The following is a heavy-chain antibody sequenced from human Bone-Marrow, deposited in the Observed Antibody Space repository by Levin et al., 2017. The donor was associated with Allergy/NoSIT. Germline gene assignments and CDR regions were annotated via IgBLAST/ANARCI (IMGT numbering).Heavy chain of an antibody. D-gene: IGHD2-21*02. J-gene: IGHJ2*01. V-gene: IGHV3-74*01. Sequence: PGGSLRLSCEASGFTFSSYWIHWVRQLPGKGPMWVSRIDGDGTTTHYADSVEGRFTISRDNAENTVYLQMNSLRADDTAVYYCARINCGGNCYGRDWYFDLWGRGTLVTVSS. CDR2: IDGDGTTT. CDR1: GFTFSSYW. CDR3: ARINCGGNCYGRDWYFDL.